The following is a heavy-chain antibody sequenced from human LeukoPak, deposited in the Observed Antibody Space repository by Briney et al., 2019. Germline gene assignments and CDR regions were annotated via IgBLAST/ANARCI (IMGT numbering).Heavy chain of an antibody. D-gene: IGHD4-17*01. Sequence: GASVKVSCKASGYTFTCYDINWVQQATGQGLEWMGWMNPNSGNTGYAQKFQGRVTMTRNTSINTAYMELSSLRSEDTAVYYCANTRAGYGDYVLGYWGQGTLVTVSS. J-gene: IGHJ4*02. CDR1: GYTFTCYD. CDR2: MNPNSGNT. V-gene: IGHV1-8*01. CDR3: ANTRAGYGDYVLGY.